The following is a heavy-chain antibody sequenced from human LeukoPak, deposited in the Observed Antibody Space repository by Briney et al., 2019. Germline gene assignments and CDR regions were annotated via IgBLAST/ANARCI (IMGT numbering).Heavy chain of an antibody. CDR1: GGSINSYY. J-gene: IGHJ4*02. D-gene: IGHD5-12*01. V-gene: IGHV4-59*01. Sequence: PSETLSITCTVSGGSINSYYWSWIRQPPGKGLEWIGYIYYSGSTNYNPSLKSRVTISVDTSKNQFSLKLSSVTAADTAVYYCARVKRSGFYFDYWGQGTLVIVSS. CDR3: ARVKRSGFYFDY. CDR2: IYYSGST.